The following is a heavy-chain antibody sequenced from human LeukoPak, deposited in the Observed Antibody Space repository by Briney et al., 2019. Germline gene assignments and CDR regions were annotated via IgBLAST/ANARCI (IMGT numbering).Heavy chain of an antibody. CDR3: ARPIRSYYDFWSGYSGGAFDI. CDR1: GYSFTSYW. V-gene: IGHV5-51*01. J-gene: IGHJ3*02. D-gene: IGHD3-3*01. Sequence: GESLKISCKGSGYSFTSYWIGWVRQMPGKGLEWMGIIYPGDSDTRYSPSFQGQVNISADKSISTAYLQWSSLKASDSAMYYCARPIRSYYDFWSGYSGGAFDIWGQGTMVTVSS. CDR2: IYPGDSDT.